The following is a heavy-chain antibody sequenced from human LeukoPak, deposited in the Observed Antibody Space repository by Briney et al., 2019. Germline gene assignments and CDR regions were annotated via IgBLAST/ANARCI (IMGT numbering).Heavy chain of an antibody. J-gene: IGHJ4*02. Sequence: GGSLRLSCAASGFTFSSYSMNWVRQAPGKGLEWVAVISLDGSHKYYADSVKGRFTISRDNSKNTLYVQMNSLRGEDTAVYYCARGAVGANPTDYFDYWGQGTLVTVSS. D-gene: IGHD1-26*01. CDR3: ARGAVGANPTDYFDY. CDR1: GFTFSSYS. V-gene: IGHV3-30*03. CDR2: ISLDGSHK.